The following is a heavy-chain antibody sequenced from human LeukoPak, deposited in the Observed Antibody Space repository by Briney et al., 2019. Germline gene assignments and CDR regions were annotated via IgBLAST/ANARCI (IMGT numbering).Heavy chain of an antibody. CDR1: GYTFTGYY. Sequence: ASVKVSCKASGYTFTGYYMHWVRQAPGQGLEWMGWINPNSGGTNYAQKFQGRVTMTRDTSISTAYKELSRLGSDDTAVYYCARDLRGSGPAAIQGYYGMDVWGQGTTVTVSS. CDR2: INPNSGGT. CDR3: ARDLRGSGPAAIQGYYGMDV. D-gene: IGHD2-2*02. J-gene: IGHJ6*02. V-gene: IGHV1-2*02.